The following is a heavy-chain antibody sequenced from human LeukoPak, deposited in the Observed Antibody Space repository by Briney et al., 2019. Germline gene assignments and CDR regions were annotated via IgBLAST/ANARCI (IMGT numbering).Heavy chain of an antibody. V-gene: IGHV1-24*01. J-gene: IGHJ4*02. D-gene: IGHD6-13*01. CDR2: FDPEDGET. Sequence: GASVKLSCKVSGYTLTELSMHWVRQAPGKGLEWMGGFDPEDGETIYAQKFQGRVTMTEDTSTDTAYMELSSLRSEDTAVYYCATWIAAAGKSLDGYWGQGTLVTVSS. CDR3: ATWIAAAGKSLDGY. CDR1: GYTLTELS.